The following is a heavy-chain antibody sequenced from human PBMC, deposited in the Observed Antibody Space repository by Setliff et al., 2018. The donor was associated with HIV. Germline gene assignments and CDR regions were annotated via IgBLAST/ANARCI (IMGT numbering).Heavy chain of an antibody. J-gene: IGHJ5*02. D-gene: IGHD3-3*01. V-gene: IGHV1-2*02. CDR2: INPNGDST. Sequence: ASVKVSCKASGYIFTDYYIHWVRQAPGQGLEWMGWINPNGDSTFYADSVQGRFTISRDNSKNTLYLQMNSLRAEDTAVYYCAKAQWLLSHWGFDPWGQGTLVTVSS. CDR1: GYIFTDYY. CDR3: AKAQWLLSHWGFDP.